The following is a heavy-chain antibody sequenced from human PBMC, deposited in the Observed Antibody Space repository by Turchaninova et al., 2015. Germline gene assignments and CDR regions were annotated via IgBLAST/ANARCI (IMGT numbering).Heavy chain of an antibody. CDR3: ARDGLGSGPMNDAFDM. CDR2: TWPDENNK. J-gene: IGHJ3*02. Sequence: QVQLLVSGGGVVESGMSLRLSCAWSGFTFSFDGRDRARQPPGKVCEGVAVTWPDENNKIQADSLKGRFASSRDNSQNTLSLEMNSLRAEDTAVYYCARDGLGSGPMNDAFDMWGQGTMVTVSS. V-gene: IGHV3-33*01. CDR1: GFTFSFDG. D-gene: IGHD2-15*01.